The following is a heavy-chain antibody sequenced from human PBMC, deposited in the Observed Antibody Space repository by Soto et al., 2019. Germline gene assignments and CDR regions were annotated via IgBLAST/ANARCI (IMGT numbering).Heavy chain of an antibody. CDR2: TYYRSKWYN. D-gene: IGHD5-12*01. J-gene: IGHJ5*02. CDR3: ARKSSGYDPYAEYNWFDP. V-gene: IGHV6-1*01. Sequence: PSQTLSLTCAISGDSVSSNSAAWNWIRQSPSRGLEWLGRTYYRSKWYNDYAVSVKSRITINPDTSKNQFSLQLNSVTPEDTAVYYCARKSSGYDPYAEYNWFDPWGQGTLVTVSS. CDR1: GDSVSSNSAA.